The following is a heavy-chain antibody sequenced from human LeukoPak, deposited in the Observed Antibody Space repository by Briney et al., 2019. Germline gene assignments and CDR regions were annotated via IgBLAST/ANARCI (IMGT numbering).Heavy chain of an antibody. V-gene: IGHV4-30-2*01. J-gene: IGHJ3*02. CDR1: GGSISSGSYS. D-gene: IGHD2-21*01. CDR2: IYHSGST. CDR3: ARVSYGDAFDI. Sequence: PSETQSLTCAVSGGSISSGSYSLSWIRQPPGKGLEWIVYIYHSGSTYYNPSLKSRVTISVDRSKNQFSLKLSTVTAADTAVYYCARVSYGDAFDIWGQGTMVTVSS.